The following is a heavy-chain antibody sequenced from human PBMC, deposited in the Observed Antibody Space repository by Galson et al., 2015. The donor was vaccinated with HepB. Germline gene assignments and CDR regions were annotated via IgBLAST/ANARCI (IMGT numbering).Heavy chain of an antibody. J-gene: IGHJ4*02. Sequence: SLRLSCAASGFTISNYNMNWVRQAPGKGLEWVSYISSSSSTISYADSVKGRFTISRDNARSSLYLHMNSLRDADTAVYYCARDVGITVPGPLDYWGQGTLVTVSS. CDR2: ISSSSSTI. D-gene: IGHD6-19*01. CDR3: ARDVGITVPGPLDY. V-gene: IGHV3-48*02. CDR1: GFTISNYN.